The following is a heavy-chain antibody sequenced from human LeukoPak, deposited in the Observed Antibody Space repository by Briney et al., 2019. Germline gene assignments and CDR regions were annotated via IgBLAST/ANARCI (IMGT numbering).Heavy chain of an antibody. J-gene: IGHJ4*02. CDR1: GFTFTNYA. Sequence: PGGSLRLSCAASGFTFTNYAMAWVRQAPGKGLEWVSALSGNVHNPYYADSVKGRFTISRDNSKNTLYLEMNSLRAEDTATYFCAKDTYGRFDFWGPGTLVTVSS. CDR2: LSGNVHNP. V-gene: IGHV3-23*01. D-gene: IGHD3-10*01. CDR3: AKDTYGRFDF.